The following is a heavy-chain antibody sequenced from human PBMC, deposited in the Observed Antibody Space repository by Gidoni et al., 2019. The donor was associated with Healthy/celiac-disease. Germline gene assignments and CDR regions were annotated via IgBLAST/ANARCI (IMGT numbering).Heavy chain of an antibody. CDR2: IYYSGST. D-gene: IGHD3-22*01. J-gene: IGHJ1*01. CDR1: GGSISSYY. CDR3: ARDRGSYDSSGYPEYFQH. Sequence: QVQLQESGPGLVKPSETLSLTCTVSGGSISSYYWSWIRQPPGKGLEWIGYIYYSGSTNYNPSLKSRVTISVDTSKNQFSLKLSSVTAADTAVYYCARDRGSYDSSGYPEYFQHWGQGTLVTVSS. V-gene: IGHV4-59*01.